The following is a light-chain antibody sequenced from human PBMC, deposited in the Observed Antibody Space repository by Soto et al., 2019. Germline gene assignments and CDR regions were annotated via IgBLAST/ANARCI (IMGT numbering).Light chain of an antibody. CDR2: STN. CDR3: VVYMGSGISV. J-gene: IGLJ2*01. Sequence: QTVVTQAPSFSVSPGGTVTLTCGLSSGSVSTSYYTSWYQQTPGQAPRTLIYSTNTRSSGVPDRFSGSILGNKAALTITGAQADDESDYYCVVYMGSGISVFGGGTKLTVL. V-gene: IGLV8-61*01. CDR1: SGSVSTSYY.